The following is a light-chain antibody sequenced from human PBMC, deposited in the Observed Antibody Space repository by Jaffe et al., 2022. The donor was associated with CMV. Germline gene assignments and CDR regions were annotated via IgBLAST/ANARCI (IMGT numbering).Light chain of an antibody. V-gene: IGKV3-20*01. CDR2: GTS. CDR3: QQYGRSRT. CDR1: QSVTSSY. J-gene: IGKJ5*01. Sequence: EIVLTQSPGTLSLSPGERATLSCRASQSVTSSYLAWYQQRPGQAPRLLISGTSSRATGIPDRFSGSGSGTDFTLSISRLEPEDFAVYYCQQYGRSRTFGQGTRLEIK.